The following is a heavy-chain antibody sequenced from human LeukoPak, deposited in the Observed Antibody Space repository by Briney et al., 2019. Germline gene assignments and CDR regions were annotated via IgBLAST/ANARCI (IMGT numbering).Heavy chain of an antibody. Sequence: SETLSLTCTVSGGSISSSSYCWGWIRLPPGKGLEWIGSIYYSGSTYYNPSLKSRVTISVDTSKNQFSLKLSSVTAADTAVYYCARLSTWRVGATLSWGQGTLVTVSS. D-gene: IGHD1-26*01. CDR2: IYYSGST. CDR1: GGSISSSSYC. J-gene: IGHJ4*02. V-gene: IGHV4-39*01. CDR3: ARLSTWRVGATLS.